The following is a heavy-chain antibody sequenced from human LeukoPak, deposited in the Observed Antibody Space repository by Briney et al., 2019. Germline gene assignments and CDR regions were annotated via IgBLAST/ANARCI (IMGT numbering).Heavy chain of an antibody. J-gene: IGHJ4*02. D-gene: IGHD2/OR15-2a*01. V-gene: IGHV4-61*08. CDR2: IYTSGST. CDR3: ARGDFYRYYFDY. CDR1: GVSISSGDYY. Sequence: SETLSLTCTVSGVSISSGDYYWSWLRQPPGKGLEWIGYIYTSGSTNYNPSLKSRVTMSLDTSENQFSLKLSSVTAADTAVYYCARGDFYRYYFDYWGQGTLVTVSS.